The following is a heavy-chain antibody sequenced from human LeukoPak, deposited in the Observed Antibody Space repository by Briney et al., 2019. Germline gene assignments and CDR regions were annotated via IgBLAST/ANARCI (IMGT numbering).Heavy chain of an antibody. D-gene: IGHD5-18*01. CDR1: GFTFSSYS. CDR3: ARDSSLSGYSYGYAYYYYYYYMDV. CDR2: ISSSSGYI. V-gene: IGHV3-21*01. Sequence: PGGSLRLSCAASGFTFSSYSMNWVRQAPGKGLEWVSSISSSSGYIYYADSVKGRFTISRDNAKNSLYLQMNSLRAEDTAVYYCARDSSLSGYSYGYAYYYYYYYMDVWGKGTTVTVSS. J-gene: IGHJ6*03.